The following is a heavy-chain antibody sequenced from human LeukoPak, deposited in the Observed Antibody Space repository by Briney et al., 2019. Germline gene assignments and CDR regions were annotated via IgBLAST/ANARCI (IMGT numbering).Heavy chain of an antibody. D-gene: IGHD1-26*01. CDR2: IYSGGST. V-gene: IGHV3-66*02. CDR1: GFTVSSNY. J-gene: IGHJ4*02. Sequence: GGSLRLSCAASGFTVSSNYMSWVRQAPGKGLEWVSVIYSGGSTYYADSVEGRFTISRDNSKNTLYLQMNSLRAEDTAVYYCATSGSYYEGLFDYWGQGTLVTVSS. CDR3: ATSGSYYEGLFDY.